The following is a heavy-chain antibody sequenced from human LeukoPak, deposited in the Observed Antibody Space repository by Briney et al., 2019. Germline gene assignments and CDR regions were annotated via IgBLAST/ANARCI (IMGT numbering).Heavy chain of an antibody. J-gene: IGHJ4*02. CDR3: TRRPYSSSWYYFDY. D-gene: IGHD6-13*01. CDR2: ISSSGSML. V-gene: IGHV3-11*04. Sequence: GGSLRLSCTVSGFTFSDYYMSWVGQAPGKGLQWVSYISSSGSMLHYADSVEGRFTISRDNAKNSLYLQMSSLRVEDTAVYYCTRRPYSSSWYYFDYWGQGTLVTVSS. CDR1: GFTFSDYY.